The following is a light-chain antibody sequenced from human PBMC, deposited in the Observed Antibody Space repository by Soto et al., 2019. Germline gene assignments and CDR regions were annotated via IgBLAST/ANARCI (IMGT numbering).Light chain of an antibody. CDR3: QQRTNWPPLT. CDR2: DAS. J-gene: IGKJ4*01. CDR1: QSINNY. V-gene: IGKV3-11*01. Sequence: EIVLTQSPATLSLSPGDGATLSCRASQSINNYLAWYQQKPGQAPRLLIYDASNRASGIPVRFSGYGSGTDFTLTISSLEPEDFAIYYCQQRTNWPPLTFGGGTRVE.